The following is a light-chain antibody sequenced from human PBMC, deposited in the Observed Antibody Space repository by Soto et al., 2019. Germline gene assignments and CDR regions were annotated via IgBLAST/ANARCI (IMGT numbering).Light chain of an antibody. CDR1: LCVSLA. CDR3: QQRSNWPPT. Sequence: EIVLEESPATLSLSPGGRATLSCRASLCVSLALARYKQKPVQAPRLLIYDASSRATGIPDRFSGSGSGTDFTLTISRLEPEDFAVYYCQQRSNWPPTFGGGTKVDI. V-gene: IGKV3-11*01. J-gene: IGKJ4*01. CDR2: DAS.